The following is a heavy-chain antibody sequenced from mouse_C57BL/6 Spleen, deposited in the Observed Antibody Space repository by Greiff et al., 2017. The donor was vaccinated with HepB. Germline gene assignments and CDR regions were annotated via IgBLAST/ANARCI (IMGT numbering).Heavy chain of an antibody. D-gene: IGHD2-3*01. CDR2: ISDGGSYT. CDR1: GFTFSSYA. CDR3: ARDHESGYYEGY. V-gene: IGHV5-4*01. J-gene: IGHJ2*01. Sequence: DVMLVESGGGLVKPGGSLKLSCAASGFTFSSYAMSWVRQTPEKRLEWVATISDGGSYTYYPDNVKGRFTISRDNAKNNLYLQMSHLKSEDTAMYYCARDHESGYYEGYWGQGTTLTVSS.